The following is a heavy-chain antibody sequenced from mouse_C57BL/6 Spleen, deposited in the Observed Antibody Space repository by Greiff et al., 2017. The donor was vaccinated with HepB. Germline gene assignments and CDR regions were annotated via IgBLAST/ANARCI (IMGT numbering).Heavy chain of an antibody. V-gene: IGHV1-80*01. Sequence: QVQLQQSGAELVKPGASVKISCKASGYAFSSYWMNWVKQRPGKGLEWIGQIYPGDGDTNYNGKFKGKATLTADKSSSTAYMQLSSLTSEDSAVYFCARSGHYDYDYFDYWGQGTTLTVSS. J-gene: IGHJ2*01. CDR2: IYPGDGDT. CDR3: ARSGHYDYDYFDY. CDR1: GYAFSSYW. D-gene: IGHD2-4*01.